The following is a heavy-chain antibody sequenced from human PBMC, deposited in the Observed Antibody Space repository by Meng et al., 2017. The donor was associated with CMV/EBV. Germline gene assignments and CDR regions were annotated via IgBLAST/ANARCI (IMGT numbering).Heavy chain of an antibody. CDR3: ARDRGDS. V-gene: IGHV1-3*01. D-gene: IGHD3-10*01. Sequence: VKASCKASGYTFTSYNMHWVRQAPGQRPEWMGLINPGNGNTKYSQKFQGRVTITRDTSASIAYMELSSLRSEDTAVCYCARDRGDSWGQGTLVTVSS. CDR2: INPGNGNT. J-gene: IGHJ4*02. CDR1: GYTFTSYN.